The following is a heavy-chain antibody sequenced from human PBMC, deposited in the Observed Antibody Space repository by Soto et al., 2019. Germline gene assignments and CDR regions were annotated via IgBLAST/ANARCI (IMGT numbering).Heavy chain of an antibody. J-gene: IGHJ1*01. D-gene: IGHD3-16*01. CDR2: IYWDDDK. CDR1: GFSLTTSGVG. CDR3: AHSPQPSAVITSAEFFQH. Sequence: QITLKESGPTLVKPTQTLTLTCTFSGFSLTTSGVGVGWIRQPPGKALEWLALIYWDDDKRYSPSLKSRLTSTKDTSKKQVVLTMTNMDPVDTATYYCAHSPQPSAVITSAEFFQHWGQGTLVTVSS. V-gene: IGHV2-5*02.